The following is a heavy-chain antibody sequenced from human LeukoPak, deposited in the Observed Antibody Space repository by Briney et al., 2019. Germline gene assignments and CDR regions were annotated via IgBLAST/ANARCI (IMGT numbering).Heavy chain of an antibody. V-gene: IGHV1-46*01. D-gene: IGHD6-19*01. CDR1: GYTFTSKY. J-gene: IGHJ4*02. CDR3: ARDGAVAGVWFDY. CDR2: INPSGGAT. Sequence: ASVRVSCKTSGYTFTSKYINWVRQAPGEGLEWMGVINPSGGATTYERKFQGRVLMTGDSSTSTAYLVLNSLTSEDTAVYYCARDGAVAGVWFDYWGQGTLVSVSS.